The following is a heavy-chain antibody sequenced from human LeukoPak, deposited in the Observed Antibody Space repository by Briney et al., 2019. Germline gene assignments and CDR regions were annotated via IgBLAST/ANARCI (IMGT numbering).Heavy chain of an antibody. CDR3: ARDRGFWSGYIDY. J-gene: IGHJ4*02. V-gene: IGHV4-39*02. CDR1: GGSISSSSYY. D-gene: IGHD3-3*01. Sequence: PSETLSLTCTVSGGSISSSSYYWGWIRQPPGKGLEWIGSIYYSGSTYYNPSLKSRVTISVDTSKNQFSLKLSSVTAADTAVYYCARDRGFWSGYIDYWGQGTLVTVSS. CDR2: IYYSGST.